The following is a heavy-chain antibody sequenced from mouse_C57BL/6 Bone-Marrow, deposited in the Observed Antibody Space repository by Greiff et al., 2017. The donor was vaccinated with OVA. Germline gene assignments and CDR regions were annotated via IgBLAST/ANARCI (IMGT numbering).Heavy chain of an antibody. CDR2: FHPYNDDT. V-gene: IGHV1-47*01. Sequence: VQLQQSGAELVKPGASVKMSCKASGYTFTTYPIEWMKQNHGKSLEWIGNFHPYNDDTKYNEKFKGKATLTVEKSSSTVYLELSRITSYDSAVYYCAGPGDYDGDWFAYWGQGTLVTVSA. CDR3: AGPGDYDGDWFAY. D-gene: IGHD2-4*01. CDR1: GYTFTTYP. J-gene: IGHJ3*01.